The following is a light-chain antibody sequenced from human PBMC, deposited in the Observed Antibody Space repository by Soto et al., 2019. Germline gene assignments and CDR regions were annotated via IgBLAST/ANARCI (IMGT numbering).Light chain of an antibody. CDR2: AAS. CDR3: QQLNSYPFT. Sequence: IQLTQSPSSLSASVGDRVTITCRASQGISSHLTWYQQKPGKAPKLLIYAASTLQSGVPSRFSGFGSGTDFTLTISSLQPEDFATYHCQQLNSYPFTFGGGTKVEIK. V-gene: IGKV1-9*01. J-gene: IGKJ4*01. CDR1: QGISSH.